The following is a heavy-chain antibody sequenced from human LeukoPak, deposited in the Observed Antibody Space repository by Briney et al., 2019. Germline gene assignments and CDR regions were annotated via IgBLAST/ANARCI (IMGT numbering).Heavy chain of an antibody. CDR2: IYYSGST. Sequence: SETLSLTCTVSGGSISSSSYYWGWIRQPPGKGLEWIGSIYYSGSTYYNPSLKSRVTISVDTSKNQFSLKLSSVTAADTAVYYCARVSPKYNWNYVSYYYYYMDVWGKGTTVTVSS. J-gene: IGHJ6*03. CDR3: ARVSPKYNWNYVSYYYYYMDV. D-gene: IGHD1-7*01. CDR1: GGSISSSSYY. V-gene: IGHV4-39*07.